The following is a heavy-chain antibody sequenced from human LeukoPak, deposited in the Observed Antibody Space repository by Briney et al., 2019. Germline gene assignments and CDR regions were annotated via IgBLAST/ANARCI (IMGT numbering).Heavy chain of an antibody. CDR3: ARGAYSSSWYIDY. Sequence: GGSLRLSCAASGFTFSSYGMHWVRQAPGKGLEWVAVISYDGSNKYYADSVKGRFTISRDNSKNTLYLQMNSLRAEDTAVYSCARGAYSSSWYIDYWGQGTLVTVSS. D-gene: IGHD6-13*01. J-gene: IGHJ4*02. CDR1: GFTFSSYG. V-gene: IGHV3-30*03. CDR2: ISYDGSNK.